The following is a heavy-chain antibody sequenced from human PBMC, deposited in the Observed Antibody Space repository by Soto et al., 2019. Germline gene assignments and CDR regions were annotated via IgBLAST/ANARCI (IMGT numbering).Heavy chain of an antibody. J-gene: IGHJ4*02. CDR1: GFTFSSYG. CDR3: AKDRYYYDSSGYAD. D-gene: IGHD3-22*01. V-gene: IGHV3-30*18. CDR2: ISYDGSNK. Sequence: QVQLVESGGGVVQPGRSLRLSCAASGFTFSSYGMHWVRQAPGKGLEWVAVISYDGSNKYYADSVKGRFTISRDNSKNTLYLQMNSLRAEDTAVYYCAKDRYYYDSSGYADLGQGTLVTVSS.